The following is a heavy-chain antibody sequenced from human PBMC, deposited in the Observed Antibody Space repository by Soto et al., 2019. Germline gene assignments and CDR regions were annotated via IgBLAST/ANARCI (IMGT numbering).Heavy chain of an antibody. D-gene: IGHD1-1*01. CDR1: AASISGSY. V-gene: IGHV4-4*07. CDR3: VRDGTKTLRDWFDP. J-gene: IGHJ5*02. Sequence: PSETLSLTSTVSAASISGSYWTWIRRSAGKGLEWIGRIYATGTTDYNPSLKSRVMMSVDTSKKQFSLKLRSVTAADTAVYYCVRDGTKTLRDWFDPWGQGISVTVSS. CDR2: IYATGTT.